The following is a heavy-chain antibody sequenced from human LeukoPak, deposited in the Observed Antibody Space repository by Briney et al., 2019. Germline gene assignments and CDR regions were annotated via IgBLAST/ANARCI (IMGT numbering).Heavy chain of an antibody. J-gene: IGHJ6*03. V-gene: IGHV4-4*07. CDR1: GGSISSYY. CDR3: ARDLGGPFSYYYYMDV. Sequence: PSETLSLTCTVSGGSISSYYWSWIRQPAGKGLEWIGRIYTSGSTNYNPSLKSRVTMSVDTSKNQFSLKLSSVTAADTAVYYCARDLGGPFSYYYYMDVWGKGTTVTVSS. CDR2: IYTSGST.